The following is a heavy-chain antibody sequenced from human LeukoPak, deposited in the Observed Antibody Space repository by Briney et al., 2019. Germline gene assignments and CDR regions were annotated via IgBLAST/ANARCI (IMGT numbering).Heavy chain of an antibody. CDR3: ARGHDGGQQYMTMVTKGNWFDP. CDR2: INHSGST. V-gene: IGHV4-34*01. CDR1: GGSFSGYY. J-gene: IGHJ5*02. D-gene: IGHD4-17*01. Sequence: SETLSLTCAVYGGSFSGYYWSWIRQPPGKGLEWIGEINHSGSTNYNPSLKSRVTISVDTSKNQFSLKLSSVTAADTAVYYCARGHDGGQQYMTMVTKGNWFDPWGQGTLVTVSS.